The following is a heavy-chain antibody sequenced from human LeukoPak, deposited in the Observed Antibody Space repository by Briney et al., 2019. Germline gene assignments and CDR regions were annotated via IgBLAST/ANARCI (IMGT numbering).Heavy chain of an antibody. V-gene: IGHV3-11*01. Sequence: PGGSLRLSCAASGFTFSDYYMSWIRQAPGKGLEWVSYISSSGSTIYYADSVKGRFTISRDNAKNSLYLQMNSLRAEDTAVYYCARQGLVGSGWSGVREGMYFDYWGQGTLVTVSS. J-gene: IGHJ4*02. CDR3: ARQGLVGSGWSGVREGMYFDY. D-gene: IGHD6-19*01. CDR1: GFTFSDYY. CDR2: ISSSGSTI.